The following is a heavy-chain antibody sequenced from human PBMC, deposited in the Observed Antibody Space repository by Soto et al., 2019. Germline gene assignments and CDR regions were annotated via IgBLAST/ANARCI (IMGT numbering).Heavy chain of an antibody. CDR2: IYYSGST. D-gene: IGHD3-16*01. V-gene: IGHV4-31*03. CDR3: ARDLGESTIDY. J-gene: IGHJ4*02. CDR1: GGSISSGGYY. Sequence: SSETLSLTCTVSGGSISSGGYYWSWIRQHPGKGLEWIGYIYYSGSTYYNPSLKSRVTISVDTSKNQFSLKLSSVTAADTAVYYCARDLGESTIDYWGQGTLVTVSS.